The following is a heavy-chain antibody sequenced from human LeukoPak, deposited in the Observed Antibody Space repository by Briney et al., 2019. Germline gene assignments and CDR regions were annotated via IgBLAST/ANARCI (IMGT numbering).Heavy chain of an antibody. Sequence: SETLSLTCTVSGGSISSSSYYWGWIRQPPGKGLEWIGSIYYSGSTYYNPSLKSRVTISVDTSKNQFSLKLSSVTAADTAVYYCAGHPWTGYSSGWYEAGFDYWGQGTLVTVSS. J-gene: IGHJ4*02. CDR3: AGHPWTGYSSGWYEAGFDY. CDR2: IYYSGST. CDR1: GGSISSSSYY. V-gene: IGHV4-39*01. D-gene: IGHD6-19*01.